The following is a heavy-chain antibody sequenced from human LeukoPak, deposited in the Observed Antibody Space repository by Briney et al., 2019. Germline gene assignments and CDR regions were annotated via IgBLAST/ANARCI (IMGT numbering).Heavy chain of an antibody. CDR1: GGSISSYY. CDR2: IYYSGST. Sequence: SETLSLTCTVSGGSISSYYWSWIRQPPGKGLEWIGYIYYSGSTNYNPSLKSRATISVDTSKNQFSLKLSSVTAADTAVYYCARGRIAAAQRYYGMDVWGQGTTVTVSS. V-gene: IGHV4-59*01. CDR3: ARGRIAAAQRYYGMDV. J-gene: IGHJ6*02. D-gene: IGHD6-13*01.